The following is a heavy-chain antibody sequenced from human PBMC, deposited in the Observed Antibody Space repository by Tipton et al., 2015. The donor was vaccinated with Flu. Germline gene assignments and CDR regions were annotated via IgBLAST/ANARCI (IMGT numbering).Heavy chain of an antibody. CDR1: GQTFSDFW. CDR3: ARGDSSGV. CDR2: IYPGDSKT. Sequence: QLVQSGAEVKKPGESLKISCKLSGQTFSDFWIGWVRQMPGKGLEWMGIIYPGDSKTIYGPSFQGLVTISVDKSIDTAYLQWSSLKASDTAMYYCARGDSSGVWGQGTLVTVSS. J-gene: IGHJ3*01. V-gene: IGHV5-51*01.